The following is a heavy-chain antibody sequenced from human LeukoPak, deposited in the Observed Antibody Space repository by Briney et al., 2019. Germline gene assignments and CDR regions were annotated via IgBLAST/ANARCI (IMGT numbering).Heavy chain of an antibody. Sequence: GGSLRLSCAASGFSFSNYSMTWVRQAPGKGLEWVSSISSLGTHKYYADSMKGRFTIARDNANNSLVLQMNSLRGEDSAVYYCARIFLTYSGYDLNSFDSWGQGALVTVSS. CDR3: ARIFLTYSGYDLNSFDS. CDR2: ISSLGTHK. V-gene: IGHV3-21*01. D-gene: IGHD5-12*01. J-gene: IGHJ4*02. CDR1: GFSFSNYS.